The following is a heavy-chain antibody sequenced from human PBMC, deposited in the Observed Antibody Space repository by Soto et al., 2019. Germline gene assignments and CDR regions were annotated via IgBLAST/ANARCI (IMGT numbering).Heavy chain of an antibody. J-gene: IGHJ6*02. CDR2: INPSGGST. CDR1: GYTFTSYY. D-gene: IGHD1-7*01. CDR3: ARERGITGTKTYYGMDV. Sequence: QVQLVQSGAEVEKPGASVKVSCKASGYTFTSYYMHWVRQAPGQGLEWMGIINPSGGSTSYAQKFQGRVTMTSDTSTSTVYMELSSLRSEDTAVYYCARERGITGTKTYYGMDVWGQGTTVTVSS. V-gene: IGHV1-46*01.